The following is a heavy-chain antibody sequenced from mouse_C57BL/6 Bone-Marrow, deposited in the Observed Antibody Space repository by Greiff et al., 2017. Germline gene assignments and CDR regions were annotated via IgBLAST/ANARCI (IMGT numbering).Heavy chain of an antibody. V-gene: IGHV1-81*01. Sequence: VKLMESGAELARPGASVKLSCKASGYTFTSYGISWVKQRTGQGLEWIGEIYPRSGNTYYNEKFKGKATLTADKFSSTAYMELRSLTSEDSAVYFCARGGTAQAPDYWGQGTTLTVSS. CDR2: IYPRSGNT. CDR1: GYTFTSYG. D-gene: IGHD3-2*02. CDR3: ARGGTAQAPDY. J-gene: IGHJ2*01.